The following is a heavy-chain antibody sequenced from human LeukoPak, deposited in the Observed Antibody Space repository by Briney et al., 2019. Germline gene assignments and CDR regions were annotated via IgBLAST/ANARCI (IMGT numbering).Heavy chain of an antibody. D-gene: IGHD3-10*01. CDR1: GLTLSSYW. Sequence: PGGSLRLSCAASGLTLSSYWMHWVRQAPGKGLVWVSRINSDGSSTSYADSVKGRFTISRDNAKNTLFLQMNSLRAEDTAVYYCASSTMVRGVISYYHYMDVWGKGTTVTVSS. CDR3: ASSTMVRGVISYYHYMDV. CDR2: INSDGSST. J-gene: IGHJ6*03. V-gene: IGHV3-74*01.